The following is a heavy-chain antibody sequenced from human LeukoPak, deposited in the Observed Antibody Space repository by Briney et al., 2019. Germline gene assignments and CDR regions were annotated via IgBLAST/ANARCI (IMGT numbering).Heavy chain of an antibody. CDR3: ARGRSTGYSYYFEY. Sequence: GASVKDSCKPSGYTFTSYDINGLRQATGQGLEWMGWMNPNSGSTGYAQKFQGRVTITRNTSIGTAYMELSGLRSEDTAVYYCARGRSTGYSYYFEYWGQRSLVTLSS. D-gene: IGHD2-15*01. J-gene: IGHJ4*01. V-gene: IGHV1-8*03. CDR2: MNPNSGST. CDR1: GYTFTSYD.